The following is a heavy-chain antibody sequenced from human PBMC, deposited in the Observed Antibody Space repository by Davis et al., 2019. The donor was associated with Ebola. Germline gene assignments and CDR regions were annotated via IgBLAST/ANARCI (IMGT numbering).Heavy chain of an antibody. CDR1: GFTFSSYW. J-gene: IGHJ4*02. CDR3: ARGRFWSGYYLDY. Sequence: GESLKLSCAASGFTFSSYWMSWVRQAPGKGLEWVANIKQDGSEKYYVDSVKGRFTISRNNAKNSLYLQMNSLRAEDTAVYYCARGRFWSGYYLDYWGQGTLVTVSS. D-gene: IGHD3-3*01. CDR2: IKQDGSEK. V-gene: IGHV3-7*01.